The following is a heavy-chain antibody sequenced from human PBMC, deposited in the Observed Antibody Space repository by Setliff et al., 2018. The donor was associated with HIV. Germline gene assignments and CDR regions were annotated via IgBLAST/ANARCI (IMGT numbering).Heavy chain of an antibody. CDR2: VGAVGAPT. J-gene: IGHJ4*02. D-gene: IGHD3-10*01. CDR3: ATEDESGGNYFDY. V-gene: IGHV3-23*01. CDR1: GFTFSTYA. Sequence: GGSLRLSCAASGFTFSTYAMGWVRQAPGKGLEWVSTVGAVGAPTHYAESVKGRFTIAKDNSRDTLYLQMSSLREEDTAVYYCATEDESGGNYFDYWAQGTLVTVSS.